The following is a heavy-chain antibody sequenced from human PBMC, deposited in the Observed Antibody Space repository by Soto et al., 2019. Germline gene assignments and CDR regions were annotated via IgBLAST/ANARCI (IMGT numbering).Heavy chain of an antibody. CDR1: GFTFSIYA. D-gene: IGHD3-22*01. J-gene: IGHJ4*02. V-gene: IGHV3-64D*06. CDR3: VKGEYYYDSSGYYPFVY. CDR2: ISTNGGST. Sequence: PGGSLTLSCSASGFTFSIYAMHWVRQAPGKGLEYVSSISTNGGSTDYADSVKGRFTISRDNSKNTVYLQMSSLRVEDTAVYYCVKGEYYYDSSGYYPFVYWGQGT.